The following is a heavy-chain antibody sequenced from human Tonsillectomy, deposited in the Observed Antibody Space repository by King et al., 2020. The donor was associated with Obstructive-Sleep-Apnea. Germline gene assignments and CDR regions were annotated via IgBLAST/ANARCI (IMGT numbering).Heavy chain of an antibody. Sequence: QLVESGGGVVQPGRSLRLSCAASGFTFSSYGMYWVRQAPGKGLEWVAVISYDGSNKYYADSVKGRFTISRDNSKNTLYLQMNSLRAEDTAVYYCAKGYCSGGSCYMRGMDVWGQGTTVTVSS. V-gene: IGHV3-30*18. D-gene: IGHD2-15*01. CDR3: AKGYCSGGSCYMRGMDV. CDR2: ISYDGSNK. J-gene: IGHJ6*02. CDR1: GFTFSSYG.